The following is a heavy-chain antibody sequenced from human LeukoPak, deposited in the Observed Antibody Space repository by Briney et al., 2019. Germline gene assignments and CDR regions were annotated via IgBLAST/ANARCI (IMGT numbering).Heavy chain of an antibody. J-gene: IGHJ3*02. CDR1: GYSISSGYY. CDR2: IYHSGST. CDR3: ARDGEVTTVVNWLLGI. Sequence: SETLSLTCTVSGYSISSGYYWGWIRQPPGKGLEWIGSIYHSGSTYYNPSLKSRVTISVDTSKNQFSLKLSSVTAADTAVYYCARDGEVTTVVNWLLGIWGQGTMVTVSS. V-gene: IGHV4-38-2*02. D-gene: IGHD4-23*01.